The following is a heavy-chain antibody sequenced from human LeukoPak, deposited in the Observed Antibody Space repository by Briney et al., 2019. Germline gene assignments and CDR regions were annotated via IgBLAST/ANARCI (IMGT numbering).Heavy chain of an antibody. Sequence: ASVKVSCKASGYTFTSYGISWVRQAPGQGLEWMGWISSYNGNTNYAQKLQGRVTMTTDTSPSTAYMELRSLRPDDTAVYYSASHGSSSAYFDYWGQGTLVTVSS. CDR2: ISSYNGNT. CDR1: GYTFTSYG. CDR3: ASHGSSSAYFDY. V-gene: IGHV1-18*01. J-gene: IGHJ4*02. D-gene: IGHD1-26*01.